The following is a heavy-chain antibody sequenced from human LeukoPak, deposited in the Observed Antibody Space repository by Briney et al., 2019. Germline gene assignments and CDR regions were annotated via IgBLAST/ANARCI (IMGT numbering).Heavy chain of an antibody. Sequence: PSETLSLTCTVAGGSISSYYWSWIRQPPGKGLEWIGYIYYSGSTNYNPSLKSRVTISVDTSKNQFSLKLSSVTAADTAVYYCARGTWGSSDYSGQGTLVTVSS. CDR3: ARGTWGSSDY. CDR1: GGSISSYY. J-gene: IGHJ4*02. D-gene: IGHD7-27*01. V-gene: IGHV4-59*08. CDR2: IYYSGST.